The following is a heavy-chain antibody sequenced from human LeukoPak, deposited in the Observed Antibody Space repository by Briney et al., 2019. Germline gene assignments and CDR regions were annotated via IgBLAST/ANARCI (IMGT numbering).Heavy chain of an antibody. Sequence: SETLSLTRTVSGGSISTYYWNWIRQPPGKGLEWIGYISNSGIITYNPSLKSRVTISVDTSKSQFSLKLNSVTAADTAVYFCARSGGYSSSWSLWGQGTLVTVSS. CDR1: GGSISTYY. CDR3: ARSGGYSSSWSL. J-gene: IGHJ4*02. D-gene: IGHD6-13*01. V-gene: IGHV4-59*01. CDR2: ISNSGII.